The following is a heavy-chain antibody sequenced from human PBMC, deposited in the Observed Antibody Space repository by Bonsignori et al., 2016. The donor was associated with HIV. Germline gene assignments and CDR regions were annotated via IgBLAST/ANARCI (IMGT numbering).Heavy chain of an antibody. J-gene: IGHJ4*02. Sequence: GGSLRLSCAASGFTFSSYAMSWVRQAPGKGLEWVSAIGGSGGSTYYADSVKGRFTISRDNSKSTLYLQMNRLRVEDTALYYCAKFTGKVVRGLIPHFDDYWGQGTLVTVSS. V-gene: IGHV3-23*01. D-gene: IGHD3-10*01. CDR3: AKFTGKVVRGLIPHFDDY. CDR1: GFTFSSYA. CDR2: IGGSGGST.